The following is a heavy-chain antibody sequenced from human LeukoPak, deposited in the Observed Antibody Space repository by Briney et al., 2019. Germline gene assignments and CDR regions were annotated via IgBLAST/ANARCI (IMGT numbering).Heavy chain of an antibody. CDR1: GFTFSNHF. D-gene: IGHD3-3*01. CDR3: ARALTITIFGVPQAYGMDV. CDR2: IGPNGAST. Sequence: PGESLRLSCSTSGFTFSNHFMHWVRQAPGKGLEYVSSIGPNGASTLYADSVKGRFTISRDNSKNTLYLQMNSLRAEDTAVYYCARALTITIFGVPQAYGMDVWGQGTTVTVSS. V-gene: IGHV3-64*04. J-gene: IGHJ6*02.